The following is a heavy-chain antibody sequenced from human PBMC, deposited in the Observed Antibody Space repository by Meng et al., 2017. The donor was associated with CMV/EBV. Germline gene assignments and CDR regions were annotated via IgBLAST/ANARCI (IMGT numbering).Heavy chain of an antibody. D-gene: IGHD5-12*01. CDR1: GGSISSSSYY. J-gene: IGHJ6*02. Sequence: SETLSLTCTVSGGSISSSSYYWGWIRQPPGKGLEWIGSIYYSGSTHYNPSLKSRVTISVDTSKNQFSLKLSSVTAADTAVYYCASYGYSGYYYYYGMDVWGQGTTVTVSS. CDR2: IYYSGST. CDR3: ASYGYSGYYYYYGMDV. V-gene: IGHV4-39*07.